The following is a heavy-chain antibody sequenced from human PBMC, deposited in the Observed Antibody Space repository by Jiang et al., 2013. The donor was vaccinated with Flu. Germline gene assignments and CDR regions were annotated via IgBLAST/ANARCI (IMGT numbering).Heavy chain of an antibody. D-gene: IGHD5-24*01. CDR1: VXPSAVVITT. V-gene: IGHV4-31*03. CDR3: ARAATIDGYKQKRIDY. CDR2: LLHGST. J-gene: IGHJ4*02. Sequence: SLTCTVSVXPSAVVITTGAGSAXTQEGPGVDWVHLLHGSTYYNPSLKNRVTISVDTSKSQFSLKLSSVTAADTAVYYCARAATIDGYKQKRIDYWGQGALVTVSS.